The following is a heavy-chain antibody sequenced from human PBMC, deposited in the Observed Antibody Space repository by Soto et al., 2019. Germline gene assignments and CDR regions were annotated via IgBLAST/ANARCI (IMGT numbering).Heavy chain of an antibody. CDR1: GGTFSSYA. V-gene: IGHV1-69*06. CDR3: ATTYFYGSGNTNWFDP. D-gene: IGHD3-10*01. J-gene: IGHJ5*02. Sequence: ASVKVSCKASGGTFSSYAISWVRQAPGQGLEWMGGIIPIFGTANYAQKFQGRVTITADKSTSTAYMELSSLRSEDTAVYYCATTYFYGSGNTNWFDPWGQGTLVTVSS. CDR2: IIPIFGTA.